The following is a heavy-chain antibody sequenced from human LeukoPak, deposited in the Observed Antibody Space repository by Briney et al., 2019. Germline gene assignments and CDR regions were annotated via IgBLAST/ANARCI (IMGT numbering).Heavy chain of an antibody. Sequence: SENLSLTCTVSGYSISSGYYWSWIRQPPGKGLEWIATIHHSGVTYYNPSLKSRVTMSVDTSKNQFSLKLGSVTAARTAVYYCARYTANTAGYSFDFWGQGALVTVSS. D-gene: IGHD3-22*01. J-gene: IGHJ4*02. CDR1: GYSISSGYY. CDR3: ARYTANTAGYSFDF. CDR2: IHHSGVT. V-gene: IGHV4-38-2*02.